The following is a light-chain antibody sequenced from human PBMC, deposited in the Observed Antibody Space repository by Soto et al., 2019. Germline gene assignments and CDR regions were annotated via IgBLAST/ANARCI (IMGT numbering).Light chain of an antibody. CDR3: CSYAGSSTPHVV. Sequence: QSALTQPASVSGSPGQSITISCTGTSSDVGSYNLVSWYQQHPGKAPKLMIYEGSKRPSGVSNRFSGSKSGNTASLTISGLQAEDEADYSCCSYAGSSTPHVVFGGGTKLTVL. CDR2: EGS. V-gene: IGLV2-23*01. J-gene: IGLJ2*01. CDR1: SSDVGSYNL.